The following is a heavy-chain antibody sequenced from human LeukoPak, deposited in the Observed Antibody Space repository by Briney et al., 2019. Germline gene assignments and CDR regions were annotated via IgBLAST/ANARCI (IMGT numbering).Heavy chain of an antibody. CDR2: VNYNGNT. D-gene: IGHD3-22*01. V-gene: IGHV4-59*01. Sequence: PSETLSLTCTVSGGSISTYYWSWIRQPPRKGPEWIGYVNYNGNTNYNPSLKSRVTISLDTSKNQFSLKLISVTAADTAVYYCARELEIVVAANWFDPWGQGTLVTVSS. J-gene: IGHJ5*02. CDR1: GGSISTYY. CDR3: ARELEIVVAANWFDP.